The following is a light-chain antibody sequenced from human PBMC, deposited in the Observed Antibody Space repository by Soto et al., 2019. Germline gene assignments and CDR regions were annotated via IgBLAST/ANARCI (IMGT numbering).Light chain of an antibody. J-gene: IGKJ5*01. Sequence: IVMTHSPGTLSLSPGERAILSFSSSQSVSISYLAWYQPKPGQAPRLLIYAASSRATGSPDRFIGGGSGTDFTLTISRLEPEDFPVYYCQQYGYSPITCGQGTRLEIK. CDR2: AAS. CDR3: QQYGYSPIT. V-gene: IGKV3-20*01. CDR1: QSVSISY.